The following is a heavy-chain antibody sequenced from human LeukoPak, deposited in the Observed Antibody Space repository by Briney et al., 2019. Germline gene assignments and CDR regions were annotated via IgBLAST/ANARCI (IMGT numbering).Heavy chain of an antibody. Sequence: PGGSLRLSCTASGFTFGDYAMSWVRQAPGKGLEWVGFIRSKAYGGTTEYAASVKGRFTISRDDSKSIAYLQMNSLKTEDTAVYYCTRDPARPVYYYDSSGYYGIDYWGQGTLVTVSS. CDR1: GFTFGDYA. CDR2: IRSKAYGGTT. V-gene: IGHV3-49*04. J-gene: IGHJ4*02. CDR3: TRDPARPVYYYDSSGYYGIDY. D-gene: IGHD3-22*01.